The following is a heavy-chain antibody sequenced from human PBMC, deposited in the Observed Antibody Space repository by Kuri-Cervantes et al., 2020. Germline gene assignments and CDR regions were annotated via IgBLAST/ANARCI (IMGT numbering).Heavy chain of an antibody. CDR2: ISYDGSNK. D-gene: IGHD3-22*01. Sequence: SCAASGFTFSSYAMHWVRQAPGKGLEWVAVISYDGSNKYYADTVKGRFTISRDNAKNSLYLQMNSLRDEDTAVYYCARDPWLLLPYGMDVWGQGTTVTVSS. CDR3: ARDPWLLLPYGMDV. J-gene: IGHJ6*02. V-gene: IGHV3-30-3*01. CDR1: GFTFSSYA.